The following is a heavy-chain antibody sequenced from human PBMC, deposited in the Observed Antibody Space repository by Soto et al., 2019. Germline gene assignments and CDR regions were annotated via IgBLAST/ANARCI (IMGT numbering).Heavy chain of an antibody. J-gene: IGHJ4*02. V-gene: IGHV4-31*03. Sequence: SETLSFTCTVSVGSVSSGSYYLSWILHHPGRGLEWIGYIYYTWNTYYNPSLKSRLAISVDTSKNQFSLKLTSVTAADTAVYYCARDQRSAYYHERWGQGTLVTVSS. CDR2: IYYTWNT. CDR3: ARDQRSAYYHER. D-gene: IGHD3-3*01. CDR1: VGSVSSGSYY.